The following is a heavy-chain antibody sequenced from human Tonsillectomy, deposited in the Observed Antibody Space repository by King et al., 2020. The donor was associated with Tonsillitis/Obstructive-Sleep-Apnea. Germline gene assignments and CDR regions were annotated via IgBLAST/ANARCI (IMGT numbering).Heavy chain of an antibody. D-gene: IGHD2-15*01. CDR2: ISYDGSNK. CDR1: GFTFSSYG. Sequence: VQLVESGGGVVQPGRSLRLSCAASGFTFSSYGMHWVRQAPGKGLEWVAVISYDGSNKYYADSVKGRFTISRDNSKNTLYLQMNSLRAEDTAVYYCAKDRGGEIYYIDYWGQGTLVTVSS. J-gene: IGHJ4*02. CDR3: AKDRGGEIYYIDY. V-gene: IGHV3-30*18.